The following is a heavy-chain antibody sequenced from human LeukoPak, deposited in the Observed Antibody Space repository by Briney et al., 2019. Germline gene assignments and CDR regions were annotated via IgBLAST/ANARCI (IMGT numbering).Heavy chain of an antibody. V-gene: IGHV3-53*01. D-gene: IGHD6-19*01. J-gene: IGHJ3*02. CDR1: GFTVTSNY. Sequence: PGGSLRLSCAASGFTVTSNYMTWVRQAPGKGLEWASVISSGGNTYYADSVKGRFTISRDNSKNTLYLQMNSLRAEDTAVYYCAKYPGYSSGWLDAFDIWGQGTMVTVSS. CDR2: ISSGGNT. CDR3: AKYPGYSSGWLDAFDI.